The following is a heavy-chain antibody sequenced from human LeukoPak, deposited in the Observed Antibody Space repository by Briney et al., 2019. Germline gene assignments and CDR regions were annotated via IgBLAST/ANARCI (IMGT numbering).Heavy chain of an antibody. V-gene: IGHV5-51*01. Sequence: KGGESLKISCKGSGYSFTSYWIGWVRQMPGKGLEWMGIIYPGDSDTRYSPSVQGQVTISADRSISTAYLQWSSLKASDTAMYYCARQGRDYAVPYYFDYWGQGTLVTVSS. J-gene: IGHJ4*02. CDR3: ARQGRDYAVPYYFDY. CDR2: IYPGDSDT. D-gene: IGHD4-17*01. CDR1: GYSFTSYW.